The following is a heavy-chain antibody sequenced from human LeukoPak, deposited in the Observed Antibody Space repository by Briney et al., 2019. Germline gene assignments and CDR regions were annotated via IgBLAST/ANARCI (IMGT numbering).Heavy chain of an antibody. CDR2: ISYDGGNK. V-gene: IGHV3-30*18. CDR3: AELGITMIGGV. CDR1: GFIFRSYG. Sequence: GKSLRLSCAASGFIFRSYGMHWVRQAPGKGLEWVTHISYDGGNKYYRESVKGRFTISRDNSKNMLYLQMNSLRPEDTAVYYCAELGITMIGGVWGKGTTVTISS. J-gene: IGHJ6*04. D-gene: IGHD3-10*02.